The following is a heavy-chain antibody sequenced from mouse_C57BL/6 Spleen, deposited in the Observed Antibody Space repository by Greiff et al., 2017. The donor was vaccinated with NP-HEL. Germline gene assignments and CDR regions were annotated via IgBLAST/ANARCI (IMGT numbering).Heavy chain of an antibody. J-gene: IGHJ1*03. CDR1: GYTFTSYW. D-gene: IGHD1-1*01. CDR3: ARWGTTVVERYFDV. V-gene: IGHV1-69*01. Sequence: VKLQQPGAELVMPGASVKLSCKASGYTFTSYWMHWVKQRPGQGLEWIGEIDPSDSYTNYNQKFKGKSTLTVDKSSSTAYMQLSSLTSEDSAVYYCARWGTTVVERYFDVWGTGTTVTVSS. CDR2: IDPSDSYT.